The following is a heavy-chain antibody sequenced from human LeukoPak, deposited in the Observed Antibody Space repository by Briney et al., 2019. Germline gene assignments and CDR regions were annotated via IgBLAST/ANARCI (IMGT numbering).Heavy chain of an antibody. J-gene: IGHJ4*02. Sequence: GGSLRLSCAASGFTLSSYSMNWVRQAPGKGLEWVSSISSSSSYIYCAESVKGRFTISRDNAKNSLYLQMNSLRAEDTAVYYCARTGSGYDTDYWGQGTLVTVSS. D-gene: IGHD5-12*01. CDR2: ISSSSSYI. CDR1: GFTLSSYS. CDR3: ARTGSGYDTDY. V-gene: IGHV3-21*01.